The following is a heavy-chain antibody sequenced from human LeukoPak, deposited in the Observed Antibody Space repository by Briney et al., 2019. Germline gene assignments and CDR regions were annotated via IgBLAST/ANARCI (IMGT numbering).Heavy chain of an antibody. CDR2: ISSSSSYI. D-gene: IGHD3-10*01. Sequence: GGSLRLSCAASGFTFSNYSMNWVRQAPGKGLEWVSSISSSSSYIYYADSVKGRFTISRDNAKNSLYLQMNSLRAEDTAVYYCARDDHDYYGPDVWGQGTTVTVSS. CDR1: GFTFSNYS. V-gene: IGHV3-21*01. J-gene: IGHJ6*02. CDR3: ARDDHDYYGPDV.